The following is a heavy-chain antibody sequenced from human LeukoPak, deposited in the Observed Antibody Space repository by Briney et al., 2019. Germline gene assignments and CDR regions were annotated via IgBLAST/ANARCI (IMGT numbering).Heavy chain of an antibody. CDR3: AKGSYDSSGYFYYQYGMDV. CDR1: GYTFTSYG. D-gene: IGHD3-22*01. CDR2: ISTYNGNT. J-gene: IGHJ6*02. V-gene: IGHV1-18*01. Sequence: GASVKVSCKASGYTFTSYGFHWVRQAPGQGLEWMGWISTYNGNTKYSQKLQGRVTLTTDTSTSTAYMELRSLRYDDTAVYYCAKGSYDSSGYFYYQYGMDVWGQGTTVTVSS.